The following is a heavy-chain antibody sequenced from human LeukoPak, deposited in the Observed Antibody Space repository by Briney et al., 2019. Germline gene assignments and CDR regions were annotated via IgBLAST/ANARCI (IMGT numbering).Heavy chain of an antibody. J-gene: IGHJ4*02. CDR3: SKSGSRDWDYFDY. V-gene: IGHV3-23*01. CDR1: GFTFGSYA. Sequence: GGSLRLSCAASGFTFGSYAMNWVRQAPGKGLEWVSTISGDGGATNYADSVKGRFTISRANSKSTLFLQMNCLRAEDTAVYYCSKSGSRDWDYFDYWGQGTLVTASS. D-gene: IGHD6-19*01. CDR2: ISGDGGAT.